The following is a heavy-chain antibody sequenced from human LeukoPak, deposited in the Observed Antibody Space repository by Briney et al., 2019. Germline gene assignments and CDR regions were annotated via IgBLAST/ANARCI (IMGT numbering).Heavy chain of an antibody. CDR1: GFTFSSYA. CDR3: AKDATGYSSGGGYFDY. J-gene: IGHJ4*02. CDR2: ISTAGYST. V-gene: IGHV3-23*01. D-gene: IGHD6-19*01. Sequence: GGSLSLSCAAPGFTFSSYAMSWVRQAPGKGLEWVSTISTAGYSTYYADSVKDRFTISRDNSENTLYLQMNSLRPEDTAMYYCAKDATGYSSGGGYFDYWGQGALVTVSS.